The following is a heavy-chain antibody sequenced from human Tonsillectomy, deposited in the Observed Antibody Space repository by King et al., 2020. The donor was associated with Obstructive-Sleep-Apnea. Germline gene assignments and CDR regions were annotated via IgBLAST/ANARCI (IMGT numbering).Heavy chain of an antibody. CDR1: GFIFSSYA. D-gene: IGHD6-19*01. CDR2: ISYDGSNK. CDR3: AGGWYIFDY. J-gene: IGHJ4*02. V-gene: IGHV3-30*04. Sequence: VQLVESWGGVVQPGRSLRLSYKASGFIFSSYAMHWVRQAPGKGLEWVAVISYDGSNKNYADSVKGRFTISRDNSKNTLYLQMNSLRVEDTAVYYCAGGWYIFDYWGQGTLVTVSS.